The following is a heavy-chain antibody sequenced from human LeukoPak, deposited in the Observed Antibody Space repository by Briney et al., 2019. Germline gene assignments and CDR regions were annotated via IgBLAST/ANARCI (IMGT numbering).Heavy chain of an antibody. D-gene: IGHD1-1*01. CDR1: GGSISSGSYY. CDR2: IYTSGST. V-gene: IGHV4-61*02. J-gene: IGHJ4*02. Sequence: PSETLSLTCTVSGGSISSGSYYWSWIRQPAGKGLEWIGRIYTSGSTNYNPSLKSRVTISVDTSKNQFSLKLSSVTAADTAVYYCARSGGNWNPNHYFDYWGQGTLVTVSS. CDR3: ARSGGNWNPNHYFDY.